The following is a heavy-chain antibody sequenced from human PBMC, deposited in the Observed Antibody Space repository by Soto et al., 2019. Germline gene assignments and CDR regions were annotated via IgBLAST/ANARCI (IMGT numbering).Heavy chain of an antibody. Sequence: SETLSLTCTVSGGSISSYYWSWIRQPPGKGLEWIGYIYYSGSTNYNPSLKSRVTISVDTSKNQFSLKLSSVTAADTAVYYCARVRYSSGWYVRITAPNAPQLFDPWGQGTLVTVYS. D-gene: IGHD6-19*01. V-gene: IGHV4-59*01. CDR3: ARVRYSSGWYVRITAPNAPQLFDP. CDR1: GGSISSYY. J-gene: IGHJ5*02. CDR2: IYYSGST.